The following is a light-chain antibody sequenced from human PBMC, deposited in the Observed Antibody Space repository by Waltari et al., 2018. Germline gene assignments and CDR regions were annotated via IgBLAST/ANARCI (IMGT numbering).Light chain of an antibody. CDR2: LGS. CDR1: QSLLHNNGYNY. V-gene: IGKV2-28*01. Sequence: ISCRSNQSLLHNNGYNYLDWILQKPGQPPQLLIYLGSNRAPGVPDRFRASGSGTDITLQLSRVEAEDVGVYYWLKVLRPVWTFGHWT. CDR3: LKVLRPVWT. J-gene: IGKJ1*01.